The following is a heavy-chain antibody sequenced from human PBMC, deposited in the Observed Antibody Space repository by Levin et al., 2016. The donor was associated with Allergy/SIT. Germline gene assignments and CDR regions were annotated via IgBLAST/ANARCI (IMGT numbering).Heavy chain of an antibody. J-gene: IGHJ5*02. V-gene: IGHV4-31*02. CDR2: IYYSGST. D-gene: IGHD3-3*01. Sequence: WIRQPPGKGLEWIGYIYYSGSTYYNPSLKSRVTISVDTSKNQFSLKLSSVTAADTAVYYCARAHRKRITIFGVVTENWFDPWGQGTLVTVSS. CDR3: ARAHRKRITIFGVVTENWFDP.